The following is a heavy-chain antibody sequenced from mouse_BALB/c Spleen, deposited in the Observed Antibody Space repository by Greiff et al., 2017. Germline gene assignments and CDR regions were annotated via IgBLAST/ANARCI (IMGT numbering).Heavy chain of an antibody. J-gene: IGHJ2*01. D-gene: IGHD4-1*01. CDR1: GFTFSSYT. CDR3: TNWDGDY. Sequence: EVQLQESGGGLVKPGGSLKLSCAASGFTFSSYTMSWVRQTPEKRLEWVATISSGGSYTYYPDSVKGRFTISRDNAKNTLYLQMSSLKSEDTAMYYCTNWDGDYWGQGTTLTVSS. V-gene: IGHV5-6-4*01. CDR2: ISSGGSYT.